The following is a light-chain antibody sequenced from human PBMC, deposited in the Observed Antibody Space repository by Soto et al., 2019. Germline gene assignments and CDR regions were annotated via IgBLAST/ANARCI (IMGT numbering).Light chain of an antibody. CDR1: KSDMGVYDF. Sequence: QSALTQPPSASGSPGQSVTISCTGTKSDMGVYDFVSWYQHHPGKAPRLIIYEVVKRPSGVPDRFSGSKSGNTASLTVSGLQAEDEADYFCKSYAGSSTYVFGSGTKLTVL. CDR3: KSYAGSSTYV. V-gene: IGLV2-8*01. J-gene: IGLJ1*01. CDR2: EVV.